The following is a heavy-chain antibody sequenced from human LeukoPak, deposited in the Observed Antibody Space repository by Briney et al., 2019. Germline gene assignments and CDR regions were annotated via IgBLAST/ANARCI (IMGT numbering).Heavy chain of an antibody. CDR3: ARVGDGYSVNYFDY. CDR1: GFTFSTYT. Sequence: GGSLRLSCVASGFTFSTYTMNWVRQAPGKGLEGVSYISSSGSTVYYADSVKGRFTVSRDNAKNSLYLQMNSLRDEDTAMFYCARVGDGYSVNYFDYWGQGTLVTVSS. D-gene: IGHD5-24*01. V-gene: IGHV3-48*02. J-gene: IGHJ4*02. CDR2: ISSSGSTV.